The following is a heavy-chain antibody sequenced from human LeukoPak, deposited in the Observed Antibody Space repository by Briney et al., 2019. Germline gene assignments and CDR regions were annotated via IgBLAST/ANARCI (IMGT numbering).Heavy chain of an antibody. J-gene: IGHJ4*02. CDR2: VTRDGSGT. CDR3: VTECWYRFDY. D-gene: IGHD2-15*01. V-gene: IGHV3-7*01. CDR1: GFNFLGYN. Sequence: GGSLRLSCITSGFNFLGYNMAWVRQAPGKGLEWLATVTRDGSGTEYIDSARGRFTISRDNAKNSVYLQMNSLRAEDTAVYFCVTECWYRFDYWGQGLLLTVSS.